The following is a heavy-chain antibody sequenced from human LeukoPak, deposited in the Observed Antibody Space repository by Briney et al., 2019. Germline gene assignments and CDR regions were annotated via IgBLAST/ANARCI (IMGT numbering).Heavy chain of an antibody. Sequence: ASVKVSCKASGYTFTSYYMHWVRQAPGQGLEWMGIINPSGGSTSYAQKFQGRVTMTTDTSTSTAYMELRSLRSDDTAVYYCARFTYYYGSGSYYGAKRLKELPDYWGQGTLVTVSS. J-gene: IGHJ4*02. D-gene: IGHD3-10*01. CDR2: INPSGGST. V-gene: IGHV1-46*01. CDR1: GYTFTSYY. CDR3: ARFTYYYGSGSYYGAKRLKELPDY.